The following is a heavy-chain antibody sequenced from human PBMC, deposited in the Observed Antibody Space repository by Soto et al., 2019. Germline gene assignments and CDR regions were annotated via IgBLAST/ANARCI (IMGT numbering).Heavy chain of an antibody. CDR3: AYSFLYGSGNYPTYYFDH. CDR1: GFSLTTIGVG. CDR2: IYWDDDK. V-gene: IGHV2-5*02. J-gene: IGHJ4*02. Sequence: QITLKESGPPLVTPTQTLTLTCTFSGFSLTTIGVGVGWIRQPPGKALEWLALIYWDDDKRYSPSLKSRLTITQDNSKHQVVLTMTNMDPVDTAPYYCAYSFLYGSGNYPTYYFDHWGQGTLVTASS. D-gene: IGHD3-10*01.